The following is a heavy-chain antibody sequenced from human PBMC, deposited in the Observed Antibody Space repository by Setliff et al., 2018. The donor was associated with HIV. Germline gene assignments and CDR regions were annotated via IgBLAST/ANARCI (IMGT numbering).Heavy chain of an antibody. J-gene: IGHJ4*02. D-gene: IGHD4-17*01. CDR1: GGSISSYY. CDR2: IYYSGSS. V-gene: IGHV4-59*03. Sequence: TSETLSLTCTVSGGSISSYYWSVFRQPPGKGLEWIGYIYYSGSSNYNPSLKSRVTISVDTSNNQFSLKLSSVTAADTAVYYCAGGDLYGDYAFSYWGQGTLVTV. CDR3: AGGDLYGDYAFSY.